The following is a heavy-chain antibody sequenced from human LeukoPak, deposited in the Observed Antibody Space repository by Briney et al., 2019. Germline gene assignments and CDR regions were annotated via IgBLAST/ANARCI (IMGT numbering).Heavy chain of an antibody. D-gene: IGHD2-2*01. CDR1: GGSISSYY. CDR3: ARGVVVPAAKSLNWFDP. V-gene: IGHV4-59*01. CDR2: IYYSGST. J-gene: IGHJ5*02. Sequence: PSETLSLTCTVSGGSISSYYWSWIRQHPGKGLEWIGYIYYSGSTNYNPSLKSRVTISVDTSKNQFSLKLSSVTAADTAVYYCARGVVVPAAKSLNWFDPWGQGTLVTVSS.